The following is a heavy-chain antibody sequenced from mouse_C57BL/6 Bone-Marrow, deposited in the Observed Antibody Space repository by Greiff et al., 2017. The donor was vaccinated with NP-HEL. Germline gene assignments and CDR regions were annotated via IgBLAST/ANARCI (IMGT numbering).Heavy chain of an antibody. CDR2: INPNNGGT. V-gene: IGHV1-18*01. D-gene: IGHD1-1*01. CDR3: ARLGDYGSSSWYFDV. CDR1: GYTFTDYN. J-gene: IGHJ1*03. Sequence: VQLKESGPELVKPGASVKIPCKASGYTFTDYNMDWVKQSHGKSLEWIGDINPNNGGTIYNQKFKGKATLTVDKSSSTAYMELRSLTSEDTAVYYCARLGDYGSSSWYFDVWGTGTTVTVSS.